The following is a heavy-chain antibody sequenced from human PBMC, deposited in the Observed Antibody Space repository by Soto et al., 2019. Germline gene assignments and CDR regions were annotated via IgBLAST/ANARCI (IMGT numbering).Heavy chain of an antibody. D-gene: IGHD5-18*01. Sequence: QVQLQEAGPGLVKPSQTLSLTCTVSGGSISSGGYYWSWIRQHPGKGLEWIGYIYYSGSTYYNPSLKSRVTISVDTSKTQFSPKHSAVPAADTALYDCARSYSSFDYWGQGTLVTVSS. CDR2: IYYSGST. V-gene: IGHV4-31*03. CDR1: GGSISSGGYY. CDR3: ARSYSSFDY. J-gene: IGHJ4*02.